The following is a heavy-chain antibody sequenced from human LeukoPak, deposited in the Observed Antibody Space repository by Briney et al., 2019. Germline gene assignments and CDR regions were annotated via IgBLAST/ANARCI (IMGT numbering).Heavy chain of an antibody. CDR3: ASSLSYCSGGSCYLNWFDP. Sequence: ASVKDSCKASGYTFTSYGISWVRQAPGQGLEWMGWISAYNGNTNYAQKLQGRVTMTTDTSTSTAYMELRSLRSDDTAGYYCASSLSYCSGGSCYLNWFDPWGQGTLVTVSS. CDR2: ISAYNGNT. V-gene: IGHV1-18*01. J-gene: IGHJ5*02. CDR1: GYTFTSYG. D-gene: IGHD2-15*01.